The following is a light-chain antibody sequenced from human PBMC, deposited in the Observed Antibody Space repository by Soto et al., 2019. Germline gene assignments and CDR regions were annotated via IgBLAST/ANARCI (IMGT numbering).Light chain of an antibody. V-gene: IGKV3-11*01. Sequence: EIVLTQSPATLSLSPGERATLSCRASQSVSSYLAWDQQNPGQAPRLLSYDASNRATGIPARFSGSGSGTDVPLTISSRDSEYFAVYYCQQRSNWTPVFTLGPVTKVDIK. J-gene: IGKJ3*01. CDR3: QQRSNWTPVFT. CDR1: QSVSSY. CDR2: DAS.